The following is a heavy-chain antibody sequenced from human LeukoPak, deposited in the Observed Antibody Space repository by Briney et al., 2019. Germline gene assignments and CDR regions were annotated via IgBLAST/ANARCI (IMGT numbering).Heavy chain of an antibody. CDR3: ARLYSGSYTRLDP. V-gene: IGHV4-59*08. D-gene: IGHD1-26*01. J-gene: IGHJ5*02. CDR2: IYYSGST. Sequence: SETLSLTCTVSGGSISSYYWSWIRQPPGKGLEWIGYIYYSGSTNYNPSLKSRVTISVDTSKNQFSLKLSSVTAADTAVYYCARLYSGSYTRLDPWGQGTLVTVSS. CDR1: GGSISSYY.